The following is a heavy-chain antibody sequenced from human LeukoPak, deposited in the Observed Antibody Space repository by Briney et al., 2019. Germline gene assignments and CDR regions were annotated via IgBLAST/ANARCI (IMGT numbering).Heavy chain of an antibody. D-gene: IGHD4-17*01. Sequence: GGPLRLSCAASGFTFSSYIMIWVRQAPGKGLEWVSSISSSSSYIYYADSVKGRFTISRDNAKNSLYLQMNSLRAEDTAVYDCARGAVPTLKDYWGQGTLVTVSS. CDR2: ISSSSSYI. J-gene: IGHJ4*02. CDR3: ARGAVPTLKDY. V-gene: IGHV3-21*01. CDR1: GFTFSSYI.